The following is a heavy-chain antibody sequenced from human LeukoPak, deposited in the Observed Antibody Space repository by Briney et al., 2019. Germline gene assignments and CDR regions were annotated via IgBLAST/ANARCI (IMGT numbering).Heavy chain of an antibody. CDR1: GYSFSNYW. V-gene: IGHV5-51*01. J-gene: IGHJ4*02. CDR2: IHPGNSDT. D-gene: IGHD4-17*01. Sequence: GESLKISCKGSGYSFSNYWIGWVRQMPGKGLEWMGIIHPGNSDTRYSPSFQGQVTISADKSISTAYLQWSSLKASDTGIYYCARWGTVTRFVVDYWGQGTLVTVSS. CDR3: ARWGTVTRFVVDY.